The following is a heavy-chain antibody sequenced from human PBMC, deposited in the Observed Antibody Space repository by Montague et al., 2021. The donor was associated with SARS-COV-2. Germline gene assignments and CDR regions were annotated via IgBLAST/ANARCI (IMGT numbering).Heavy chain of an antibody. V-gene: IGHV4-61*08. D-gene: IGHD5-18*01. CDR3: AGSDGYKQTMDH. Sequence: SETLSLTCTVSGGSVSSGDYYWSWIRQPPGKGLEWIGYMYDSGITHYASGITHYNPSLGTRVSISVDRSVNQFSLSLTSVSAAETAVYYCAGSDGYKQTMDHWGQGTLVTVSS. CDR2: MYDSGITHYASGIT. J-gene: IGHJ4*02. CDR1: GGSVSSGDYY.